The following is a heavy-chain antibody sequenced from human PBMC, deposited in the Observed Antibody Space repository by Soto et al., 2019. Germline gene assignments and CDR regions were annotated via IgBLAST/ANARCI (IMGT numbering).Heavy chain of an antibody. CDR3: ATSNWFDP. Sequence: SETLSLTCTVSGGSISSSGYYWSWIRQPPGKGLEWIGYIYYSGSTNYNPSLKSRVTISVDTSKNQFSLKLSSVTAADTAVYYCATSNWFDPWGQGTLLTVSS. CDR1: GGSISSSGYY. CDR2: IYYSGST. J-gene: IGHJ5*02. V-gene: IGHV4-61*05.